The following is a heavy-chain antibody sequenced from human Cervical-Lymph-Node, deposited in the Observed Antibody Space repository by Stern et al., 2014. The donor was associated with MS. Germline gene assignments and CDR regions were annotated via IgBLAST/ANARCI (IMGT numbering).Heavy chain of an antibody. J-gene: IGHJ4*02. CDR1: GFTFSSYG. CDR2: ISYDGSDK. Sequence: VQLVESGGGVVQPGRSLRLTCTVSGFTFSSYGMHWVRQAPGKGLEWVSVISYDGSDKYYAESVKGRFTISRDNTKNTLYLEMRRLRREDTAVYYCVKRGITEVRGVRLGDYWGPGTLVIVSS. D-gene: IGHD3-10*01. V-gene: IGHV3-30*18. CDR3: VKRGITEVRGVRLGDY.